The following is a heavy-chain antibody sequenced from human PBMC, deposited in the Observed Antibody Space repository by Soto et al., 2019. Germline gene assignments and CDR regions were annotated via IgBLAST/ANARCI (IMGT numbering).Heavy chain of an antibody. Sequence: QVQLVQSGAEVKKPGASVKVSCKVSGYTLTELSMHWVRQAPGKGLEWMGGFDPEDGETIYAQKFQGRGTMTEDTSTATAYMELSSLRSEDTAVYYCATVGRGYSCGDGNYWGQGTLVTVSS. D-gene: IGHD5-18*01. J-gene: IGHJ4*02. CDR1: GYTLTELS. CDR2: FDPEDGET. V-gene: IGHV1-24*01. CDR3: ATVGRGYSCGDGNY.